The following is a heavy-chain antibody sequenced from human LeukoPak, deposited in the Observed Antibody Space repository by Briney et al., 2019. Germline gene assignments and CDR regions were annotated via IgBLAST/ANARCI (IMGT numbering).Heavy chain of an antibody. J-gene: IGHJ6*02. CDR1: GFTFNTYG. V-gene: IGHV3-33*01. CDR3: ARVGCTGGSCLAYNYYAMDV. D-gene: IGHD2-15*01. Sequence: GGSLRLSCAASGFTFNTYGMNWVRQAPGKGLEWVAIIWYDGSDKYYAESVKGRFTISRDNSKNTMYLQGNSLRPEDTAVYYCARVGCTGGSCLAYNYYAMDVWGQGTTVTVSS. CDR2: IWYDGSDK.